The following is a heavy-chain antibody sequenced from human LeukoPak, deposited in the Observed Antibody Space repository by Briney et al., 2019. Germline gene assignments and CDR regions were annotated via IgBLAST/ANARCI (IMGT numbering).Heavy chain of an antibody. CDR3: ARDTWYYDSSGSFGY. D-gene: IGHD3-22*01. V-gene: IGHV3-48*03. J-gene: IGHJ4*02. Sequence: GGSLRLSCAASGFTFSSYEMNWVRQAPGKGLEWVSYISSSGSTIYYADSVKSRFTISRDNAKNSLYLQMNSLRAEDTAVYYCARDTWYYDSSGSFGYWGQGTLVTVSS. CDR1: GFTFSSYE. CDR2: ISSSGSTI.